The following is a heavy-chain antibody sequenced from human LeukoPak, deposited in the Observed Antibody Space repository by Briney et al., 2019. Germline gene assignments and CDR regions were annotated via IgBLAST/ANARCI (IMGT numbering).Heavy chain of an antibody. V-gene: IGHV4-59*01. Sequence: SETLSLTCTVSGGSISSYYWTWIRQPPGKGLEWIGYISYSGSTNYNPSLKSRVTISVDTSKNQFSLKLSSVTAADTAVYYCARGGDRRGFDYWGQGTLVIVSS. CDR2: ISYSGST. CDR1: GGSISSYY. D-gene: IGHD1-14*01. J-gene: IGHJ4*02. CDR3: ARGGDRRGFDY.